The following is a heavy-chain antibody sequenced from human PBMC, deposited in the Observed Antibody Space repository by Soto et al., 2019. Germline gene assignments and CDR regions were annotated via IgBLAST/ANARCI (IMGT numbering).Heavy chain of an antibody. CDR2: INPNSGGT. D-gene: IGHD3-10*01. CDR3: ARAGYYYGSVSSVHYYYYGMDV. V-gene: IGHV1-2*04. J-gene: IGHJ6*02. Sequence: ASVKVSCKASGYTFTGYYMHWVRQAPGQGLEWMGWINPNSGGTNYAQKFQGWVTMTRDTSISTAYMELSRLRSDDTAVYYCARAGYYYGSVSSVHYYYYGMDVWGQGPTGTVSS. CDR1: GYTFTGYY.